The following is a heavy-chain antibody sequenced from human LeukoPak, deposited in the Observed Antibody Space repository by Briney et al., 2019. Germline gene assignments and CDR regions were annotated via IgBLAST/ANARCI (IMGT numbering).Heavy chain of an antibody. CDR1: GGSISSGDYY. CDR3: ARSLVLADDAFDI. CDR2: IYYSGST. Sequence: SETLSHTCTVSGGSISSGDYYWSWIRQPPGKGLEWIGYIYYSGSTYYNPSLKSRVTISVDTSKNQFSLKLSSVTAADTAVYYCARSLVLADDAFDIWGQGTMVTVSS. D-gene: IGHD3-10*01. J-gene: IGHJ3*02. V-gene: IGHV4-30-4*08.